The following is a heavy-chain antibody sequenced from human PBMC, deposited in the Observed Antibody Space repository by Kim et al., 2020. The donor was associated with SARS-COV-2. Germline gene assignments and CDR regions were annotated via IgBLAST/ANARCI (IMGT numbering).Heavy chain of an antibody. J-gene: IGHJ6*02. D-gene: IGHD3-10*01. Sequence: GGSLRLSCAASGFTFNSYGMHWVRQAPGKGLEWVAVISYDGSNKYYADSVKGRFTISRDNSKNTLYLQMNSLRAEDKAVYYCAKDLCPTRVRGVIIMGYYYSGMDGWGQGTTVTVSS. CDR2: ISYDGSNK. CDR1: GFTFNSYG. V-gene: IGHV3-30*18. CDR3: AKDLCPTRVRGVIIMGYYYSGMDG.